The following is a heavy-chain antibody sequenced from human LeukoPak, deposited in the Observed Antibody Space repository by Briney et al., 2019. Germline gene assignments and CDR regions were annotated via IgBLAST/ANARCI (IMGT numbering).Heavy chain of an antibody. Sequence: ASVKVSCKASGYTFTSYDINWVRQATGQGLEWMGWMNPNSGNTGYAQKFQGRVTMTRNTSISTAYMELSSLRSEDTAVYYCARGPYYYGSGSYGNGFDPWGQGTLVTVSS. V-gene: IGHV1-8*01. D-gene: IGHD3-10*01. J-gene: IGHJ5*02. CDR2: MNPNSGNT. CDR1: GYTFTSYD. CDR3: ARGPYYYGSGSYGNGFDP.